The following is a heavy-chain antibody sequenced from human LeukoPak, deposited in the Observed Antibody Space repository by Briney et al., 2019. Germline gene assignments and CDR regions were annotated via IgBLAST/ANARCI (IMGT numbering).Heavy chain of an antibody. CDR2: IKQDGSEK. CDR3: ARLGGRFLEWLWSYYYYMDV. Sequence: PGGSLRLSCAASGFTFSSYWMSWVRQAPGKGLEWVANIKQDGSEKYYVDSVKGRFTISRDNAKNSLYLQMNSLRAEDTAVYYCARLGGRFLEWLWSYYYYMDVWGKGTTVTVSS. J-gene: IGHJ6*03. V-gene: IGHV3-7*01. D-gene: IGHD3-3*01. CDR1: GFTFSSYW.